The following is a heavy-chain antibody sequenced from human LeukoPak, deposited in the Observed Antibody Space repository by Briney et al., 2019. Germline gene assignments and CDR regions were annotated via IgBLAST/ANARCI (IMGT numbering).Heavy chain of an antibody. CDR1: GVSFSGYY. Sequence: PSETLSLTCAVYGVSFSGYYWSWIRQPPGKGLEWIGEINHSGSTNYNPALKRRVTISVATSKNQFSLKLSSVTAADTAVYYCARGGVYQLPGRWGQGPLVTVSS. D-gene: IGHD2-2*01. V-gene: IGHV4-34*01. J-gene: IGHJ4*02. CDR2: INHSGST. CDR3: ARGGVYQLPGR.